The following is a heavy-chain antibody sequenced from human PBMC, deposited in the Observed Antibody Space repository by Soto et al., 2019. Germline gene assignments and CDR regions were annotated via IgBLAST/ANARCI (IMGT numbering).Heavy chain of an antibody. J-gene: IGHJ5*02. V-gene: IGHV4-30-2*01. Sequence: SETLSLTCAISGAPITGGDYSWNWIRQPPGKDLEWIGYIFHGGSTYYTPSLRSRVTISVDRSRTQFSLKMSSVTAADTAVYYCASGRLVVPAAVMFHCFEPWGQGALVTVSS. CDR3: ASGRLVVPAAVMFHCFEP. CDR2: IFHGGST. D-gene: IGHD2-2*01. CDR1: GAPITGGDYS.